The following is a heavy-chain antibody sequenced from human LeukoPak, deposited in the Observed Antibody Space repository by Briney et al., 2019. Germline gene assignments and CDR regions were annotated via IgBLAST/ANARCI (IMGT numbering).Heavy chain of an antibody. V-gene: IGHV3-74*01. D-gene: IGHD2-2*01. CDR3: ARDPLGYVVVSAAMDY. Sequence: GGSLRLSCAASGFTFSSYWMHWVRQAPGKGLVWVSRINTDGSSTSYADSVKGRFTISRDNAKNTLYLQMNSLRAEDTAVYYCARDPLGYVVVSAAMDYWGQGTLVTVSS. CDR1: GFTFSSYW. J-gene: IGHJ4*02. CDR2: INTDGSST.